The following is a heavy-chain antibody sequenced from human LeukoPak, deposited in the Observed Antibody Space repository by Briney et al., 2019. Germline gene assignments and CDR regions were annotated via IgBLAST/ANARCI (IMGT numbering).Heavy chain of an antibody. CDR2: ISYDGSDK. J-gene: IGHJ4*02. CDR3: ARGAYSSSWLNFDY. Sequence: GTSLRLSCAPSGFTFSSYAMHWVRQAPGKGLEWVALISYDGSDKYYADSVKGRFTISRGNSKNTLYLQMNSLRAEDTAVYYCARGAYSSSWLNFDYWGQGTLVTVSS. CDR1: GFTFSSYA. V-gene: IGHV3-30*04. D-gene: IGHD6-13*01.